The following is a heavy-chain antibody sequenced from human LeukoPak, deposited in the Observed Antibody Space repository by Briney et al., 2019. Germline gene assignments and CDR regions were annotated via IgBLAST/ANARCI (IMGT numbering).Heavy chain of an antibody. CDR3: AKWGDYDILTGYYDSDY. J-gene: IGHJ4*02. CDR2: IGGRDGGT. CDR1: GFIFSNYA. D-gene: IGHD3-9*01. Sequence: GGSLRLSCAASGFIFSNYAMSWVRQAPGKGLEWVSAIGGRDGGTYYADSVKGRFTVSRDDPKNTLNLQMNTLRAEDTAVYYCAKWGDYDILTGYYDSDYWGQGTLVTVSS. V-gene: IGHV3-23*01.